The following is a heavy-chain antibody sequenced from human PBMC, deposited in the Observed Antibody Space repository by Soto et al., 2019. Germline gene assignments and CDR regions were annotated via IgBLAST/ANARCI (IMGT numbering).Heavy chain of an antibody. J-gene: IGHJ5*02. CDR3: ARRAAPGRKVAATHPFDP. D-gene: IGHD2-15*01. Sequence: GESLKISCKGSGYSFTSYWISWVRQMPGKGLEWMGRIDPSDSYTNYSPSFQGHVTISADKSISTAYLQWSSLKASDTAMYYCARRAAPGRKVAATHPFDPWGQGTLVTVSS. V-gene: IGHV5-10-1*01. CDR1: GYSFTSYW. CDR2: IDPSDSYT.